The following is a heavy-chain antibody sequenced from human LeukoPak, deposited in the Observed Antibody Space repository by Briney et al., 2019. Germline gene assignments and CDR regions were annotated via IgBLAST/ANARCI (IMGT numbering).Heavy chain of an antibody. CDR3: AKGRPYPAVGSSHFDY. CDR1: GFTFSSYG. D-gene: IGHD3-10*01. Sequence: GGSLRLSCAASGFTFSSYGMPWVRQAPGKGLEWVAVISYDGSNKYYADSVKGRFTISRDNSNNTLYLQMNSLRAEDTAVYYCAKGRPYPAVGSSHFDYWGQGTLVTVSS. CDR2: ISYDGSNK. V-gene: IGHV3-30*18. J-gene: IGHJ4*02.